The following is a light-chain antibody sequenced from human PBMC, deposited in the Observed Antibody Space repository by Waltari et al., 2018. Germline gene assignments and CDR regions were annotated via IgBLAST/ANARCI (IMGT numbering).Light chain of an antibody. J-gene: IGKJ2*01. CDR1: QNIRSN. CDR2: GAS. V-gene: IGKV3-15*01. Sequence: EIVMTQSPATLSVSPGERATLSCRASQNIRSNLAWYRQKPGQAPRLLIYGASFTATGIPARISGSGSGTEFTLTISSLQSEDFAVYFCQQYDNWPPITFGQGTKLEIK. CDR3: QQYDNWPPIT.